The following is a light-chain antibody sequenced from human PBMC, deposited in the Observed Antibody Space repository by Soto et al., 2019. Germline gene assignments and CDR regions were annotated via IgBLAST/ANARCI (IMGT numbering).Light chain of an antibody. Sequence: EIVLTQSPATLSLSPGERATLSCRASQSVSSYLAWYQQKPGQAPRLLIYGASNRATGIPARFSGSGSGTDFTLTISSLQPEDFAVYYCQQRSNWLPTFRQGTKVDIK. CDR2: GAS. CDR3: QQRSNWLPT. J-gene: IGKJ1*01. V-gene: IGKV3-11*01. CDR1: QSVSSY.